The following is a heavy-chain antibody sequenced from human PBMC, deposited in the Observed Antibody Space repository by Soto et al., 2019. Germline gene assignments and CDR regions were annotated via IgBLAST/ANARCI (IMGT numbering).Heavy chain of an antibody. Sequence: GESLKISCAASGFTFSNAWMSWVRQAPGKGLEWVGRIKSKTDGGTTDYAAPVKGRFTISRDDSKNTLYLQMNSLKTEDTAVYYCTTGSPVTTFYWGQGTLVTVSS. CDR3: TTGSPVTTFY. CDR1: GFTFSNAW. J-gene: IGHJ4*02. V-gene: IGHV3-15*01. D-gene: IGHD4-4*01. CDR2: IKSKTDGGTT.